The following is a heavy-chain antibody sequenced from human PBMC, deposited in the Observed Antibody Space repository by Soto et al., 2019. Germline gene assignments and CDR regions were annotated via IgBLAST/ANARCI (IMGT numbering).Heavy chain of an antibody. Sequence: SETLSLTCTVSGGYISSYYWSWIRQPPGKGLEWIGYIYYSGSTNYNPSLKSRVTISVDTSKNQFSLKLSSVTAADTAAYYCARDAQAYCGGDCYWDIWGQGTMVTVSS. CDR3: ARDAQAYCGGDCYWDI. V-gene: IGHV4-59*01. D-gene: IGHD2-21*02. CDR1: GGYISSYY. CDR2: IYYSGST. J-gene: IGHJ3*02.